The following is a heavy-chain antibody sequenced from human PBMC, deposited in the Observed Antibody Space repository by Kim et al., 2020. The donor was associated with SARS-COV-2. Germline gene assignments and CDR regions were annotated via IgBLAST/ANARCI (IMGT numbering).Heavy chain of an antibody. Sequence: ASVKVSCKVSGYTLTELSMHWVRQAPGKGLEWMGGFDPEDGETIYAQKFQGRVTMTEDTSTDTAYMELSSLRSEDTAVYYCATTTNWGSYSSSRWGYWGQGTLVTVSS. D-gene: IGHD6-13*01. CDR3: ATTTNWGSYSSSRWGY. CDR1: GYTLTELS. J-gene: IGHJ4*02. V-gene: IGHV1-24*01. CDR2: FDPEDGET.